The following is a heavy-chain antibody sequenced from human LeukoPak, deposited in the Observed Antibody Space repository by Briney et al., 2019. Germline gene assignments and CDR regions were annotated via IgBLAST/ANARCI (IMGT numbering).Heavy chain of an antibody. CDR3: ATIEYSSSSRAFDI. CDR1: GYTFTDYY. Sequence: ASVKVSCKVSGYTFTDYYMHWVQQAPGKGLEWMGLVDPEDGETIYAEKFQGRVTITADTSTDTANMELSSLRSEDTAVYYCATIEYSSSSRAFDIWGQGTMVTVSS. V-gene: IGHV1-69-2*01. J-gene: IGHJ3*02. D-gene: IGHD6-6*01. CDR2: VDPEDGET.